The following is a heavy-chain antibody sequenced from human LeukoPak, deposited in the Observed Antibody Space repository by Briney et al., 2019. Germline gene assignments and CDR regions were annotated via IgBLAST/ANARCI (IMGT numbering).Heavy chain of an antibody. V-gene: IGHV3-23*01. CDR1: TFTFSSYG. CDR2: ISAGADST. J-gene: IGHJ4*02. CDR3: ARGAYGDYAS. Sequence: GGSLRLSCAASTFTFSSYGMSWVRQAPGKVLGWVSAISAGADSTYYADSVQGRFTISRDNSKNTLFLQMSGLRAEDTAVYFCARGAYGDYASWGQGTLVAVSS. D-gene: IGHD4-17*01.